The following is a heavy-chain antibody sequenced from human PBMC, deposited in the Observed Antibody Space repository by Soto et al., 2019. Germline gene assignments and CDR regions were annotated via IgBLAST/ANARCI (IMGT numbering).Heavy chain of an antibody. CDR3: ARGRYCSSTSCYSNWFDP. CDR1: GGSISSCVYY. J-gene: IGHJ5*02. CDR2: IYYSGST. D-gene: IGHD2-2*01. Sequence: PSETLSLTCTVSGGSISSCVYYWRWIRQHPGKGLEWIGYIYYSGSTYYNPSLKSRVTISVDTSKNQFSLKLSSVTAADTAVYYCARGRYCSSTSCYSNWFDPWGQGTLVTVSS. V-gene: IGHV4-31*03.